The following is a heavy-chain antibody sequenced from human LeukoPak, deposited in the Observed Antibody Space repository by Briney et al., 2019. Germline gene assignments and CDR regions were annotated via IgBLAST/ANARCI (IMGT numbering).Heavy chain of an antibody. V-gene: IGHV3-21*01. J-gene: IGHJ4*02. CDR3: ATSFGAIRGY. Sequence: GGSLRLSCAASGFTFSSYNMYWVRQAPGQGLEWVSSITTTGGSIYYADSVRGRFTISRDNAKNSLYLQMNSLRAEDTAVYYCATSFGAIRGYWGQGTLVSVSS. CDR2: ITTTGGSI. CDR1: GFTFSSYN. D-gene: IGHD3-10*01.